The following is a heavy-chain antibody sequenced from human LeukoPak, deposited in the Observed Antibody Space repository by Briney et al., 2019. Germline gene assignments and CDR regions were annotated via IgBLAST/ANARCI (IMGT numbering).Heavy chain of an antibody. Sequence: PGRSLRLSCAASGFTFSSYGMHWVRQAPGKGLEWVVVIWYDGSNKYYADSVKGRFTISRDNSKNTLYLQMNSLRAEDTAVYYCAKEDHYYYYMDVWGKGTTVTVSS. J-gene: IGHJ6*03. CDR1: GFTFSSYG. CDR3: AKEDHYYYYMDV. V-gene: IGHV3-33*06. CDR2: IWYDGSNK.